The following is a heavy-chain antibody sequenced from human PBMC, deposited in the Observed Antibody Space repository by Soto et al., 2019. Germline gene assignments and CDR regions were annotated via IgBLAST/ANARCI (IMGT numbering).Heavy chain of an antibody. CDR1: GFPFSDYY. D-gene: IGHD3-22*01. J-gene: IGHJ4*02. CDR2: ISSSAYT. V-gene: IGHV3-11*06. Sequence: NPVGSLRLSCAASGFPFSDYYMSWIRQAPGEGLEWISYISSSAYTIYADSVKGRFTISRDNAKNSLFLQMTSLRVEDTAVYYCARNFDSGGYYSDYWGQGTLVTVSS. CDR3: ARNFDSGGYYSDY.